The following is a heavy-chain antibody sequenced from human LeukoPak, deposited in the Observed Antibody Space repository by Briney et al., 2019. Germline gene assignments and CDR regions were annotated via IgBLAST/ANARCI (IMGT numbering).Heavy chain of an antibody. V-gene: IGHV2-5*02. J-gene: IGHJ4*02. CDR1: GFSLSTSGVG. CDR2: IYWDDDK. CDR3: AHRLAIAARRTYYFDC. Sequence: SGPTLVNPTPTLTLTRTFSGFSLSTSGVGVGWIRQPPGKALEWLALIYWDDDKRYRPSLKSRFTITKDTSKNQVVLTMTNMDPVDTATYYCAHRLAIAARRTYYFDCWGQGTLVTVSS. D-gene: IGHD6-6*01.